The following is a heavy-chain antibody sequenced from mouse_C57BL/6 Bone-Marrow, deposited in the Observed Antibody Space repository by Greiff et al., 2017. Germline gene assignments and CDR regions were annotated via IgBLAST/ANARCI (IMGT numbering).Heavy chain of an antibody. Sequence: QVQLQQPGAELVKPGASVKLSCKASGYTFTSYWMHWVKQRPGQGLEWIGMIHPNSGSTNYNEKFKSKATLTVDKSSSTAYMQLSSLTSEDSAVYFRASPLYYYGSSWFAYWGQGTLVTVSA. D-gene: IGHD1-1*01. V-gene: IGHV1-64*01. J-gene: IGHJ3*01. CDR1: GYTFTSYW. CDR2: IHPNSGST. CDR3: ASPLYYYGSSWFAY.